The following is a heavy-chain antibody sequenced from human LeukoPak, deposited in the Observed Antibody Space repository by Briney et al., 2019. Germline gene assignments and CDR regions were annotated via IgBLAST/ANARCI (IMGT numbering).Heavy chain of an antibody. CDR2: ISAYNGNT. Sequence: ASVKVSCKASGYTFTTYGISWIRQAPGQGLEWMGWISAYNGNTNYEQKLQGRVTMTTDTSTSTAYLELKSLRSDDTAVYYCARVPGGYYDSSGYHYFDSWGQGTLVTVSS. CDR1: GYTFTTYG. J-gene: IGHJ4*02. V-gene: IGHV1-18*01. CDR3: ARVPGGYYDSSGYHYFDS. D-gene: IGHD3-22*01.